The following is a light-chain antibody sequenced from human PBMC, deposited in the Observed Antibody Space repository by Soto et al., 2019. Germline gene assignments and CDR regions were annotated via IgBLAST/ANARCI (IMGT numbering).Light chain of an antibody. Sequence: EIVMTQSPVTLSVSPEERATLSCRASQNISNNLAWYQQRLGQAPRLLIYGASTRATGVPARFGGSGSGTEFTLTISSLQSEDFAVYYCQEYHNLWTFGQGTEVEIK. CDR1: QNISNN. CDR3: QEYHNLWT. V-gene: IGKV3-15*01. CDR2: GAS. J-gene: IGKJ1*01.